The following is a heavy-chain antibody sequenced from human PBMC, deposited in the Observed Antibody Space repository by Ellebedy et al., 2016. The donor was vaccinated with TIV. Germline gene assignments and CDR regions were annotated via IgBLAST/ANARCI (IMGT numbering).Heavy chain of an antibody. Sequence: PGGSLRLSCAASGFPSTTFLLGLVLRGPGEGLEWVANLKHDGFEDYYVGSVKGRFTISSANARNSLYLVMNSRRAEDTDVYYCARDRVPCFMGAFDNWGHGTTVTVSS. D-gene: IGHD2-2*01. CDR1: GFPSTTFL. CDR3: ARDRVPCFMGAFDN. J-gene: IGHJ3*02. CDR2: LKHDGFED. V-gene: IGHV3-7*03.